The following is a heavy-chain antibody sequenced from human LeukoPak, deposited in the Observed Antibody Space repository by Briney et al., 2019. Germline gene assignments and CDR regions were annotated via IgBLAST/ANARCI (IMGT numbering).Heavy chain of an antibody. CDR1: GFTFSSYA. V-gene: IGHV3-23*01. CDR3: AKIPDVSDY. CDR2: IGASGDSI. J-gene: IGHJ4*02. Sequence: GGSLRLSCAVSGFTFSSYAMVWVRQAPGRGLVWVSSIGASGDSIYYTDSVKGRFTISRDNSKNTLYLQMSSLRVEDTAVYYCAKIPDVSDYWGQGTLVTVSS.